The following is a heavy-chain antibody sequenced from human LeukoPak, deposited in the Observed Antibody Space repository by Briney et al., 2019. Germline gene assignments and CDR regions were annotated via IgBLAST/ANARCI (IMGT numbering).Heavy chain of an antibody. CDR3: ARDILTIQAPDAFDI. V-gene: IGHV3-21*01. CDR2: ISSSSSYI. D-gene: IGHD3-10*01. CDR1: GFTFSSYS. J-gene: IGHJ3*02. Sequence: GGSLRLSCAASGFTFSSYSMNRVRQALGKGLEWVSSISSSSSYIYYADSVKGRFTISRDNAKNSLYLQMNSLRAEDTAVYYCARDILTIQAPDAFDIWGQGTMVTVSS.